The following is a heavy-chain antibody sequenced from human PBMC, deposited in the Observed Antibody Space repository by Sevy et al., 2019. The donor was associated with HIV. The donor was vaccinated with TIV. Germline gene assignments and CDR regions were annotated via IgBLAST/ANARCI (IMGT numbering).Heavy chain of an antibody. D-gene: IGHD3-10*01. J-gene: IGHJ3*02. CDR1: GGSISSGSYY. CDR2: IYTSGST. V-gene: IGHV4-61*02. CDR3: GRDNPGVISAFDI. Sequence: SETLSLTCTVSGGSISSGSYYWSWIRQPAGKGLEWIGRIYTSGSTNYNPSLKSRVTISVDTSKNQFSLKLSSVTAADTAVYYCGRDNPGVISAFDIWGQGTMVTVSS.